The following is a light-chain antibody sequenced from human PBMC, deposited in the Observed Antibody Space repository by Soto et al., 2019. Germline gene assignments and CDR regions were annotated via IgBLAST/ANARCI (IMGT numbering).Light chain of an antibody. CDR2: EVS. CDR1: SSDVGSYNL. V-gene: IGLV2-23*02. CDR3: CSYAGSSTVVV. J-gene: IGLJ2*01. Sequence: QSALTQPASVSGSPGQSITISCTGTSSDVGSYNLVSWYQQHPGKAPKLVIYEVSKRPSGVSNRFSGSKSGNTASLTISGLQAEDEADYYCCSYAGSSTVVVFGGGTKVTVL.